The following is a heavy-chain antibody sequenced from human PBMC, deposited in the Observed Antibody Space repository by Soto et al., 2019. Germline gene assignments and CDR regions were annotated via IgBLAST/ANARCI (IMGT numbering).Heavy chain of an antibody. CDR1: GYSFTSYW. J-gene: IGHJ4*02. CDR3: ARLLCSGGSCYDY. Sequence: GESLKISCKASGYSFTSYWIGWVRQTPGKGLEWMGIILPDDADTRYSPSFEGHVTISADRSTNTAFLHLRSLEASDTAMYYCARLLCSGGSCYDYWGQGTLVTVSS. CDR2: ILPDDADT. V-gene: IGHV5-51*01. D-gene: IGHD2-15*01.